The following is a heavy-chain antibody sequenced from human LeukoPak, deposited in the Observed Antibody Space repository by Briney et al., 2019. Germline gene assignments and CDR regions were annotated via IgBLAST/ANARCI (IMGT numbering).Heavy chain of an antibody. CDR2: IYHSGST. J-gene: IGHJ5*02. Sequence: PSETLSLTCAVSDGSISSGGYSWSWIRQPPGKGLEWIGYIYHSGSTYYNPSLKSRVTISVDRSKNQFSLNLNSVTAADTAVYYCARVFNWFDPWGQGILITVSS. CDR3: ARVFNWFDP. V-gene: IGHV4-30-2*01. CDR1: DGSISSGGYS.